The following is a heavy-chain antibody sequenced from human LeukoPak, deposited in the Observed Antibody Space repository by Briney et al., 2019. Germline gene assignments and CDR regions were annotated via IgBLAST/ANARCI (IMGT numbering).Heavy chain of an antibody. CDR3: ARGSGSRFDP. Sequence: PSETLSLTCTVSGGSISSSSYYWGWIRQPPGKGLEWIGSMYYSGNTYYNPSLKSRVTISVDTSKNQFSLRLSSVTAADTAVYHCARGSGSRFDPWGQGTLVTVSS. V-gene: IGHV4-39*01. CDR2: MYYSGNT. J-gene: IGHJ5*02. CDR1: GGSISSSSYY. D-gene: IGHD3-10*01.